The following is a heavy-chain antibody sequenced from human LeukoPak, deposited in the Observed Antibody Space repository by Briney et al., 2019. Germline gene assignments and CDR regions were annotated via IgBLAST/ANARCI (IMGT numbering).Heavy chain of an antibody. J-gene: IGHJ4*02. CDR1: GFTVSSNY. CDR3: TTDLGILSSTI. Sequence: GGSPRLSCAASGFTVSSNYMSWVRQAPGKGLEWVSAISGSGGSTYYADSVKGRFTISRDNSKNTLYLQMNSLKTEDTAVYYCTTDLGILSSTIWGQGTLVTVSS. CDR2: ISGSGGST. D-gene: IGHD3-9*01. V-gene: IGHV3-23*01.